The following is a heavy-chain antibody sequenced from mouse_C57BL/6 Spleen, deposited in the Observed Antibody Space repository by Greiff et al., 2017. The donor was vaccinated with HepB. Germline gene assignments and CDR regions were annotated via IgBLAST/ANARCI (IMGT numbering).Heavy chain of an antibody. J-gene: IGHJ1*03. CDR1: GIDFSRYW. D-gene: IGHD1-1*01. Sequence: AASGIDFSRYWMRWVRRAPGKGLEWIGEINPDSSTINYAPSLKDKFIISRDNAKNTLYLQMSKVRSEDTALYYCARELYYGSSYWYFDVWGTGTTVTVSS. V-gene: IGHV4-1*01. CDR2: INPDSSTI. CDR3: ARELYYGSSYWYFDV.